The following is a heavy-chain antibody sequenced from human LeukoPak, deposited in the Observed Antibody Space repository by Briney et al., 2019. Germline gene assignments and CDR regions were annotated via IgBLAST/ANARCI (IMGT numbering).Heavy chain of an antibody. CDR2: TYYRPTWYN. CDR1: GDSVSSNSVT. D-gene: IGHD2-2*01. V-gene: IGHV6-1*01. J-gene: IGHJ5*02. Sequence: SQTLSLTCAISGDSVSSNSVTWNWIRQSPSRGPEWLGRTYYRPTWYNDYAVSVRGRITVNPDTSKNQFSLHLNSVTPEDTAVYYCARRLTQYDCFDPWGQGILVTVSS. CDR3: ARRLTQYDCFDP.